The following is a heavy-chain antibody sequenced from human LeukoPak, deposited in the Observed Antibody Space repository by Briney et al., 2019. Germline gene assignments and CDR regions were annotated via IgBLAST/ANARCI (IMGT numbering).Heavy chain of an antibody. CDR1: GYSISSGYY. V-gene: IGHV4-38-2*02. CDR3: ARRYFDY. Sequence: SETLSLTCTVSGYSISSGYYWGWIRQPPGKGLEWIGSIYHSGSTYYNPSLKSRVTISVDTSKNQFSLKLSSVTAADTAVYYCARRYFDYWGQGTLVTVSS. CDR2: IYHSGST. J-gene: IGHJ4*02.